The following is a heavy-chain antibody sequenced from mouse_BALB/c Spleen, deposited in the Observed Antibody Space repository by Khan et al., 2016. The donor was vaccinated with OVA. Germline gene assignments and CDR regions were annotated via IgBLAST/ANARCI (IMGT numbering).Heavy chain of an antibody. Sequence: QIQLVQSGAELVRPGASVKLSCKTSGYIFTSYWIHWVKQRSGQGLEWIARIYPGTDNTYYSEKLKDKATLTAEKSSSTAYMQLSSLKYEDSAVYFCTGEGALYYFEYWGQGTTVTVSS. D-gene: IGHD3-1*01. V-gene: IGHV1-76*01. CDR1: GYIFTSYW. CDR2: IYPGTDNT. J-gene: IGHJ2*01. CDR3: TGEGALYYFEY.